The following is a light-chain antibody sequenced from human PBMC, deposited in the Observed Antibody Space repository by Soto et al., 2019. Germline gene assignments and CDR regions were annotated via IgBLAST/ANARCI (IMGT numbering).Light chain of an antibody. V-gene: IGKV3-15*01. CDR2: GIS. CDR3: QQYTNWPIT. J-gene: IGKJ5*01. CDR1: QTIGNN. Sequence: EVVMTQSPATLSVSPGERATLSCRASQTIGNNYLAWYQQKPGQSPRLLIYGISARATGIPAKFSGSGSGTEFNLTISSLQSEDFAVYYCQQYTNWPITFGQGKRLEI.